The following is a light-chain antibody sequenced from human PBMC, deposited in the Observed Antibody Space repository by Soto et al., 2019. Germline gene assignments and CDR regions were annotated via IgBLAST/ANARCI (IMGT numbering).Light chain of an antibody. CDR2: DAS. CDR1: QSISSW. Sequence: QMTQPPSTLSASVGDRVTITCRASQSISSWLAWYQQKPGKAPKLLIYDASSLESGVPSRFSGSGSGTEFTLTISSLQPDDFATYYCQQYNSYSWTFAQGTKVDI. CDR3: QQYNSYSWT. J-gene: IGKJ1*01. V-gene: IGKV1-5*01.